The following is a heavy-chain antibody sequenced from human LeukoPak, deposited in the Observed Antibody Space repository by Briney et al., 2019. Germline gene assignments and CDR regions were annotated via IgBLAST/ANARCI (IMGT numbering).Heavy chain of an antibody. J-gene: IGHJ5*02. CDR2: ISGTGDST. CDR3: AKEVAVAGYNWFDP. Sequence: GGSLRLSCAASEFTFSSYPMNWVRQAPGKGLEWVSGISGTGDSTYYADSVKGRFTISRDNSKNTLYLQMNSLRAEDTAVYYCAKEVAVAGYNWFDPWGQGTLVTVSS. CDR1: EFTFSSYP. D-gene: IGHD6-19*01. V-gene: IGHV3-23*01.